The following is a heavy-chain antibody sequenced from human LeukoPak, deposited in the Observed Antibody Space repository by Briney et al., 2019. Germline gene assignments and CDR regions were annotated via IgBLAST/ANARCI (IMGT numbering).Heavy chain of an antibody. CDR1: GGSISSYY. Sequence: SQTLSLTXTVSGGSISSYYWSWIRQPPGKGLEWIGYIYYSGSTNYNPSLKSRVTISVDTSKNQFSLRLSSVTAADTAVYYCARAALDYDFWSGYYDYWGQGTLATVSS. D-gene: IGHD3-3*01. CDR3: ARAALDYDFWSGYYDY. CDR2: IYYSGST. V-gene: IGHV4-59*01. J-gene: IGHJ4*02.